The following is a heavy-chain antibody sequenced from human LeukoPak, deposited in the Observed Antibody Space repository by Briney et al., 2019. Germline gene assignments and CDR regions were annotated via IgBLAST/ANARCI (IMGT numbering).Heavy chain of an antibody. J-gene: IGHJ3*02. CDR3: ARPVMMVRGDDAFDI. Sequence: PSETLSLTCTVSGGSTSSSLYYWGWVRQPPGKGLEWIGSVYYSGSTYYNPSLKSRVTISVDTSKNQFSLKLSSVTAADTAVYYCARPVMMVRGDDAFDIWGQGTMVTVSS. CDR1: GGSTSSSLYY. V-gene: IGHV4-39*01. D-gene: IGHD3-10*01. CDR2: VYYSGST.